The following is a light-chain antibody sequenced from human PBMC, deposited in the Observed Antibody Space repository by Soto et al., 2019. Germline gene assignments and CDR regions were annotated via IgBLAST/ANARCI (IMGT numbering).Light chain of an antibody. J-gene: IGLJ1*01. CDR3: CSYVGATTYV. CDR2: EGI. Sequence: QSVLTQPASVSGSPGQSITISCTGTSSDVGAYNYVSWYQHHPGKVPKLLIYEGIKRPSGVSNRFSGAISGSTASLTISGLQAEDEADYYCCSYVGATTYVFGSGTKLTVL. CDR1: SSDVGAYNY. V-gene: IGLV2-23*01.